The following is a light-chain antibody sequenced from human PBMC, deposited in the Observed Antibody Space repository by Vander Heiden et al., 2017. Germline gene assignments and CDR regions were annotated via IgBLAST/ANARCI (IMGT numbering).Light chain of an antibody. CDR3: QQYGSSVT. J-gene: IGKJ1*01. CDR1: QGVSSSY. Sequence: DIVLTQSPGPLSLSPGERVTLPFRASQGVSSSYLAWYQQKPGQAPRLLIYDASSKATGIPDRFSGSGSGTDFTLTISRLEPEDFAVYYCQQYGSSVTFGQGTKVEIK. V-gene: IGKV3-20*01. CDR2: DAS.